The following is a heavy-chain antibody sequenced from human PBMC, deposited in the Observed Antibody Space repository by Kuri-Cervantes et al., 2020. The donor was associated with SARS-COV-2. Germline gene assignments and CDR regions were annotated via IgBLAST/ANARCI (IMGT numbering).Heavy chain of an antibody. V-gene: IGHV4-34*01. D-gene: IGHD5-12*01. Sequence: WESLRLSCAVYGVSFSGYYWSWIRQPPGKGLEWVGEIKRSGSTNYKPSLTSGVAISVDTSKNQFSLKLSSVTAADTAVYYCARLIVYSGYDYSFGYFDYWGQGTLVTVSS. J-gene: IGHJ4*02. CDR1: GVSFSGYY. CDR3: ARLIVYSGYDYSFGYFDY. CDR2: IKRSGST.